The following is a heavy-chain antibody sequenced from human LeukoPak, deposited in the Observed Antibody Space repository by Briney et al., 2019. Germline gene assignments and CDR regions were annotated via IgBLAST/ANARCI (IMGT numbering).Heavy chain of an antibody. V-gene: IGHV1-2*02. CDR1: GYTFTGYY. Sequence: ASVKVSCKASGYTFTGYYMHWVRPAPGQGLEWMGWINPNSGGTNYAQKFQGRVTMTRDTSISTAYMELSRLRSDDTAVYYCASGEGRYCSGGSCLDYWGQGTLVTVSS. D-gene: IGHD2-15*01. CDR2: INPNSGGT. CDR3: ASGEGRYCSGGSCLDY. J-gene: IGHJ4*02.